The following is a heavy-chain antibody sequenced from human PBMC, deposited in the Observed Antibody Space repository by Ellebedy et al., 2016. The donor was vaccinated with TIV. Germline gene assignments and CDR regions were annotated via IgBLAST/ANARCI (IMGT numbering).Heavy chain of an antibody. Sequence: AASVKVSCKASGYTFTGYYMHWVRQAPGQGLEWMGWINPNSGGTNYAQKFQGRVTMTRDTSISTDYMELSRLRSDDTAVYYCARAGYSSSWYSLPLWGQGTLVTVSS. D-gene: IGHD6-13*01. CDR3: ARAGYSSSWYSLPL. CDR1: GYTFTGYY. J-gene: IGHJ4*02. CDR2: INPNSGGT. V-gene: IGHV1-2*02.